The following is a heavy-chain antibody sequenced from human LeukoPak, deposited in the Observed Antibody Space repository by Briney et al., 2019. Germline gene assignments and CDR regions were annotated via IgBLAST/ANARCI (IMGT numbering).Heavy chain of an antibody. CDR1: GYTFTSYY. CDR2: INPSGGST. J-gene: IGHJ4*02. CDR3: ARDLEGIAVAGTGEFDY. V-gene: IGHV1-46*01. D-gene: IGHD6-19*01. Sequence: ASVKVSCKASGYTFTSYYMHWVRQAPGQGLEWMGIINPSGGSTSYAQKFQGRVTMTRDTSTSTVYMELSSLRSEDTAVYYCARDLEGIAVAGTGEFDYWGQGTLVTVSS.